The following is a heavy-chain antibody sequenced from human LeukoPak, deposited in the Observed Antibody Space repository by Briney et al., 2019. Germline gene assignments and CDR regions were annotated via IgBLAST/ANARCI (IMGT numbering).Heavy chain of an antibody. CDR1: GGSFSGYY. V-gene: IGHV4-34*01. Sequence: SETLSLTCAVYGGSFSGYYWSWIRQPPGKGLEWIGEINHSGSTNYNPSLKSRVTISVDTSKNQFSLKLSSVTAADTAVYYCARLRGYGFDYWGQGTLVTVSS. CDR3: ARLRGYGFDY. CDR2: INHSGST. J-gene: IGHJ4*02. D-gene: IGHD5-12*01.